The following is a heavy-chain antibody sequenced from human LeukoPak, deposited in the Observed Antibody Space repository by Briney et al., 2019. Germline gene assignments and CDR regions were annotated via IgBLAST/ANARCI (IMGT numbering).Heavy chain of an antibody. V-gene: IGHV4-39*02. Sequence: SETLSLTCIVSGGSISSISSNNYHWGWIRQPPGKGLEWIGSIYYSGSTYYNPSLKSRVTISVDMSKNQFSLKLSSVTAADTALYYCAREMGVVTAHGIDVWGQGTTVTVSS. D-gene: IGHD4-23*01. CDR1: GGSISSISSNNYH. J-gene: IGHJ6*02. CDR2: IYYSGST. CDR3: AREMGVVTAHGIDV.